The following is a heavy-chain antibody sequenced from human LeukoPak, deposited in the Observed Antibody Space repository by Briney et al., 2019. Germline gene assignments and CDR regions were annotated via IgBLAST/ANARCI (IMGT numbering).Heavy chain of an antibody. CDR1: GFTFDDYA. Sequence: GGSLRLSCAASGFTFDDYAMHWVRQAPGKGLEWVSGISWNSGSIGYADSVKGRFTISRDNSKNTLYLQMNSLRAEDTAVYYCAKDESVVVPFFFDYWGQGTLVTVSS. V-gene: IGHV3-9*01. D-gene: IGHD3-22*01. CDR3: AKDESVVVPFFFDY. CDR2: ISWNSGSI. J-gene: IGHJ4*02.